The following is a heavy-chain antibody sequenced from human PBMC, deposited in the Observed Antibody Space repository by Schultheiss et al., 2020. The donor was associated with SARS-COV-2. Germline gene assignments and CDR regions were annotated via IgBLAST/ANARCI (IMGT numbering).Heavy chain of an antibody. Sequence: SETLSLTCTVSGGSISSSSYYWGWIRQPPGKGLEWIGEINHSGSTNYNPSLKSRVTISVDTSKNQFSLKLSSVTAADTAVYYCARGRGYCSSTSCYRPYYYYGMDVWGQGTTVTVSS. CDR1: GGSISSSSYY. D-gene: IGHD2-2*02. J-gene: IGHJ6*02. CDR3: ARGRGYCSSTSCYRPYYYYGMDV. CDR2: INHSGST. V-gene: IGHV4-39*07.